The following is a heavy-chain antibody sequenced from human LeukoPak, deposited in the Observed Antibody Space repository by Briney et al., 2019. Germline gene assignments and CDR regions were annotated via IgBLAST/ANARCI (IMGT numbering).Heavy chain of an antibody. CDR3: AKAIIYCSSTSCYENSDAFDI. CDR1: GFTFSSYG. J-gene: IGHJ3*02. D-gene: IGHD2-2*01. Sequence: PGRSLRLSCAASGFTFSSYGMHWVHQAPGKGLEWVAVISYDGSNKYYADSVKGRFTISRDNSKNTLYLQMNSLRAEDTAVYYCAKAIIYCSSTSCYENSDAFDIWGQGTMVTVSS. V-gene: IGHV3-30*18. CDR2: ISYDGSNK.